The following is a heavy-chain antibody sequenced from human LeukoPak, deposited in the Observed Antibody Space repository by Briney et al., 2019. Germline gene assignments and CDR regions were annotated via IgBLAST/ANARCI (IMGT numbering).Heavy chain of an antibody. Sequence: PSETLSLTCAVYGGSFSGYYWSWIRQPPGKGLDWIGEINHSGSTNYNPSLKSRVTISVDTSKNQFSLKLSSVTAADTAVYYCARVLGYDSFYYFDYWGQGTLVTVSS. CDR2: INHSGST. D-gene: IGHD5-12*01. CDR3: ARVLGYDSFYYFDY. V-gene: IGHV4-34*01. J-gene: IGHJ4*02. CDR1: GGSFSGYY.